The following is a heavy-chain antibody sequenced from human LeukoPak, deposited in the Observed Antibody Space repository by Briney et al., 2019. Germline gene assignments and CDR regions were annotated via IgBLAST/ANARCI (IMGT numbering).Heavy chain of an antibody. V-gene: IGHV4-30-4*02. J-gene: IGHJ3*02. CDR2: IYYSGST. Sequence: KPSDTLSLTCTVSGGSISSGDYYWSWIRQPPGKGLEWIGYIYYSGSTYYNPSLKSRVTISVDTSKNQFSLKLSSVTAADTAVYYCARGITYYYDSSGYYSGSRAFDIWGQGTMVTVSS. CDR3: ARGITYYYDSSGYYSGSRAFDI. CDR1: GGSISSGDYY. D-gene: IGHD3-22*01.